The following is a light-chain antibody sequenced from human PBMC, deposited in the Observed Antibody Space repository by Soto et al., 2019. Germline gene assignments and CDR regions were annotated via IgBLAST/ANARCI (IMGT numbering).Light chain of an antibody. V-gene: IGLV2-14*01. CDR1: SSDVGGYNY. CDR2: DVS. J-gene: IGLJ1*01. CDR3: NSYTSSITL. Sequence: QSVLTQPASVSGSPGQTITISCTGTSSDVGGYNYVSWYQQHPGNAPKLIAYDVSHRPSGISNRFSGSNSGNTASLIISGLQAEDEADYYCNSYTSSITLFGTGTKVTVL.